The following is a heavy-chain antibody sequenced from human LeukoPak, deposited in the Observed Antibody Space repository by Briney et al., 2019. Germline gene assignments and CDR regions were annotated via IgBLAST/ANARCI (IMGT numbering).Heavy chain of an antibody. D-gene: IGHD3-3*01. J-gene: IGHJ6*02. CDR1: GGSISSYH. CDR2: IYYTGST. V-gene: IGHV4-59*01. Sequence: LETLSLTSPVPGGSISSYHLGWIRQPPGNGLEWIGHIYYTGSTNYIPSLKSRVTISLDTSKNQFSLKLSSVTGADTAVYYCTRSLGVVIHGGMDVWGQGTTVTVSS. CDR3: TRSLGVVIHGGMDV.